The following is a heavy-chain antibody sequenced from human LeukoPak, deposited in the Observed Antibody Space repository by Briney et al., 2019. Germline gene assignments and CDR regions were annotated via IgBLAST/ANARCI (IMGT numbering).Heavy chain of an antibody. CDR1: GGPIDIANY. V-gene: IGHV4-4*02. CDR3: TRESRPFCPFGY. Sequence: SETLSLTCGVSGGPIDIANYWSWVRQAPGKGLEWIGEIAHDGTTNYNLSLRSRVAMSLDRANNQFSLSLTSVTAADTAIYYCTRESRPFCPFGYWGQGVLVTVSS. CDR2: IAHDGTT. D-gene: IGHD3-16*01. J-gene: IGHJ4*02.